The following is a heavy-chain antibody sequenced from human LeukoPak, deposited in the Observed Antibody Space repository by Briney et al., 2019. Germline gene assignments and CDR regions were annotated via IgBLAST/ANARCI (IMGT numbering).Heavy chain of an antibody. CDR3: ARVTFGGVIVPYFDY. Sequence: PSETLSLTCTVSGYSISSGYYWGWIRQPPGKGLEWIGSIYHSGSTYYNPSLKSRVTISVDTSKNQFALKLSSVTAADTAVYYCARVTFGGVIVPYFDYWGQGTLVIVSS. V-gene: IGHV4-38-2*02. J-gene: IGHJ4*02. D-gene: IGHD3-16*02. CDR1: GYSISSGYY. CDR2: IYHSGST.